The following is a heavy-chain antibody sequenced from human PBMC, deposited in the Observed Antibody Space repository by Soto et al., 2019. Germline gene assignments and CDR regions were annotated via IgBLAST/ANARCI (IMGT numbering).Heavy chain of an antibody. D-gene: IGHD6-13*01. J-gene: IGHJ3*02. CDR3: TTSGRSWPDSFDI. Sequence: QVQLQQWGAGLLKPSETLSLTCAVYGGSFNSYFWNWVRQPPGKGLEWIGEVTPGGRSNYNPSLKSRVTISKDTSKNQLSLEVNSVTAADTAVYYCTTSGRSWPDSFDIWGQGAMVTVSS. V-gene: IGHV4-34*01. CDR2: VTPGGRS. CDR1: GGSFNSYF.